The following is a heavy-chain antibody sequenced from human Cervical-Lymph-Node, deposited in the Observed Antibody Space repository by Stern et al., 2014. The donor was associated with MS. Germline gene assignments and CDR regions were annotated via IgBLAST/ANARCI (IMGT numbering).Heavy chain of an antibody. CDR2: IIPIFDTG. CDR1: GGTFSSYA. CDR3: ARDRLRPTYYYYYGMDV. D-gene: IGHD5/OR15-5a*01. V-gene: IGHV1-69*01. Sequence: VQLVESGAEVKKPGTSVKVSCKASGGTFSSYAISWVRQAPGQGLEWMGGIIPIFDTGNYAQKFQGRVTITADESTSTAYMELSSLRSEDTAVYYCARDRLRPTYYYYYGMDVWGQGTTVTVSS. J-gene: IGHJ6*02.